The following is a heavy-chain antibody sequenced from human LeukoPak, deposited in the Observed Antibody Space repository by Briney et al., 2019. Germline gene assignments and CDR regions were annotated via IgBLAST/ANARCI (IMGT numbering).Heavy chain of an antibody. J-gene: IGHJ4*02. V-gene: IGHV3-30-3*01. D-gene: IGHD2-21*02. CDR1: GFTFSSYA. CDR3: ARDPAYCGGDCYLYYFDY. CDR2: MSYDGNNE. Sequence: PGGSLRLSCAASGFTFSSYAMHWVRQAPGKGLEWVAVMSYDGNNEYYVDSVKGRFTISRDNSKNTLYLQMNSLRAEDTAVYYCARDPAYCGGDCYLYYFDYWGQGTLVTVSS.